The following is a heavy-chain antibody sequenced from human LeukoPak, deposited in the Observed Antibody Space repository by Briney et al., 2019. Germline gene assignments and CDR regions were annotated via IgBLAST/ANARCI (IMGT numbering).Heavy chain of an antibody. CDR3: ARSTLDGSYSPYYFDY. J-gene: IGHJ4*02. V-gene: IGHV1-46*01. CDR2: INPSGGST. D-gene: IGHD1-26*01. Sequence: ASVKVSCKASGYTFTGYYMHWVRQAPGQGLEWMGIINPSGGSTSYAQKFQGRVTMTRDTSTSTVYMELSSLRSEDTAVYYCARSTLDGSYSPYYFDYWGQGTLVTVSS. CDR1: GYTFTGYY.